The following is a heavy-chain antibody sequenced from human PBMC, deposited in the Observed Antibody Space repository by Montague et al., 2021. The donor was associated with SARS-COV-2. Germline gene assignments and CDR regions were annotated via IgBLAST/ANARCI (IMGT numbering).Heavy chain of an antibody. CDR2: IFHSSSS. CDR1: GGSVSTGRHY. J-gene: IGHJ1*01. V-gene: IGHV4-61*01. Sequence: SETLSLTCTVSGGSVSTGRHYWNWIRQPPGKGLEWIGHIFHSSSSNYNPSLESRVGMSVDTSNSQFSLTLTSVTAADTAVYYCARSSVAVSTIPLLESWGQGTLVTVSS. D-gene: IGHD5/OR15-5a*01. CDR3: ARSSVAVSTIPLLES.